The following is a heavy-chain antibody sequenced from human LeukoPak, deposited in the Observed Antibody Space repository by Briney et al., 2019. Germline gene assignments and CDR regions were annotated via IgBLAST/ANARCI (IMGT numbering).Heavy chain of an antibody. J-gene: IGHJ4*02. CDR2: IHPDTDDA. D-gene: IGHD3-22*01. CDR1: GYDLTVYY. Sequence: ASVKVSCKASGYDLTVYYIFWVRQAPGQGLEWLGRIHPDTDDAEYAQKFQGRVTMTRDTSISTAYMELSRLRSDDTAVYYCALEGYYDSSGYLFDYWGQGTLVTVSS. V-gene: IGHV1-2*02. CDR3: ALEGYYDSSGYLFDY.